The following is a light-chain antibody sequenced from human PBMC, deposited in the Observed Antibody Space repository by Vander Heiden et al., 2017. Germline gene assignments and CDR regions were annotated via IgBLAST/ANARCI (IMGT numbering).Light chain of an antibody. Sequence: QSVLPPPPSVSAGPGLKVTISCSGSSSNIGSNYVTWYQHLPGTAPKLLIYDNNKRPSGIPDRFSGSKSGTSAALAINGLQTDDEADYYCATWDNSLNAVVFGGGTKLTVL. CDR2: DNN. V-gene: IGLV1-51*02. J-gene: IGLJ3*02. CDR3: ATWDNSLNAVV. CDR1: SSNIGSNY.